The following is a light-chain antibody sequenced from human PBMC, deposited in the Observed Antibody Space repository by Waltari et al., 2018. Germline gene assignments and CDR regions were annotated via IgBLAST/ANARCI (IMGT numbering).Light chain of an antibody. CDR2: DAS. J-gene: IGKJ1*01. CDR1: QSISSD. Sequence: EILLTQSPATLSLSPGERATLSCRASQSISSDFAWYQQKPGQAPRLLIYDASNRATGIPARFSGSGSGTDFTLTIGSLEPDDLAVYYCQQRSDWPRTFGQGTKVEIK. CDR3: QQRSDWPRT. V-gene: IGKV3-11*01.